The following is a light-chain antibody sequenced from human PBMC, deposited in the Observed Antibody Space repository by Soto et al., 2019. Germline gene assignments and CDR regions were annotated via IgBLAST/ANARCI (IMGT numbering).Light chain of an antibody. CDR2: GAS. V-gene: IGKV3-20*01. CDR1: QSVSSSY. Sequence: EIVLTQSPGTLSLSPGERATLSCRASQSVSSSYLAWYQQKPGQAPRLLIYGASSRPTGIPDRFSGSGSGNDFTLPISRLEPDVLAVYYCQHYSRSDLFGPGPNVDIK. J-gene: IGKJ3*01. CDR3: QHYSRSDL.